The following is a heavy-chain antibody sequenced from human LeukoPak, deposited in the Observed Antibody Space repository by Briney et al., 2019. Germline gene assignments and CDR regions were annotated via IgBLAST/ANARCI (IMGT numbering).Heavy chain of an antibody. CDR1: GGTFSSYA. Sequence: SVKVSCTASGGTFSSYAISWVRQAPGQGLGWMGGIIPIFGTADYAQKFQGRVTITADESTSTAYMELSSLRSEDTAVYYCARDVWGCSSTSCYGYLDYWGQGTLVTVSS. V-gene: IGHV1-69*13. D-gene: IGHD2-2*01. CDR3: ARDVWGCSSTSCYGYLDY. CDR2: IIPIFGTA. J-gene: IGHJ4*02.